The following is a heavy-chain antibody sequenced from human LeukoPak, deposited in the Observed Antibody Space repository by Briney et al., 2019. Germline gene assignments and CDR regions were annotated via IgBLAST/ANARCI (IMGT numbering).Heavy chain of an antibody. CDR2: ISTSGGST. D-gene: IGHD5-12*01. CDR3: AKDDFRSHIVATGRGLLSY. CDR1: GFTFSSSA. Sequence: PGGSLRLSCAASGFTFSSSAMSWVRQAPGKGLKWVSGISTSGGSTYYSDSVKGRFTISRDYSKNTLYLQMNSLRAEDTAVYYCAKDDFRSHIVATGRGLLSYWGQGTLVTVSS. V-gene: IGHV3-23*01. J-gene: IGHJ4*02.